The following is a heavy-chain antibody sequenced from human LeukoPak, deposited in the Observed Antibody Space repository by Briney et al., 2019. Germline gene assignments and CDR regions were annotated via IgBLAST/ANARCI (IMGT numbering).Heavy chain of an antibody. CDR3: ARGQDLFDY. J-gene: IGHJ4*02. CDR1: GFTFSSYA. Sequence: RTGGSLRLSCAASGFTFSSYAVSWVRQAPGKGLEWVAAISGSGSNTYYADYVKGRFTISRDNAKNSLYLQMNSLRAEDTAVYYCARGQDLFDYWGQGTLVTVSS. CDR2: ISGSGSNT. V-gene: IGHV3-23*01.